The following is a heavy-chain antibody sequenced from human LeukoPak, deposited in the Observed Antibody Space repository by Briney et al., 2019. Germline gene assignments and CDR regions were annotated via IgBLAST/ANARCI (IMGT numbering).Heavy chain of an antibody. V-gene: IGHV3-30*18. J-gene: IGHJ1*01. CDR1: GCTNSSNG. CDR3: AKPEYCGGDCYSPPFQR. D-gene: IGHD2-21*02. CDR2: VSYDGGKK. Sequence: GGSLRFSYASSGCTNSSNGMHWGRQAPGKGLEWVAFVSYDGGKKYYADSVKGRFTISRDNSKNTLYLQMNSLRAEDTAVYYCAKPEYCGGDCYSPPFQRWGRGGLVSVSS.